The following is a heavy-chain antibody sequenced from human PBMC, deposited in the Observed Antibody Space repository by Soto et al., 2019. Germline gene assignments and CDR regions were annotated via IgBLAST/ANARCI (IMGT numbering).Heavy chain of an antibody. J-gene: IGHJ4*02. CDR2: IYYSGIT. Sequence: SETLSLTCTVSGDSLSSSTYFCAWFSQPPGKGLEWIGSIYYSGITYYTPSLKSRVTISVDTSNNHFSLKLSSVTAADTAVYYCARHLGEGYFEYWGQGTLVTVSS. CDR3: ARHLGEGYFEY. V-gene: IGHV4-39*01. CDR1: GDSLSSSTYF.